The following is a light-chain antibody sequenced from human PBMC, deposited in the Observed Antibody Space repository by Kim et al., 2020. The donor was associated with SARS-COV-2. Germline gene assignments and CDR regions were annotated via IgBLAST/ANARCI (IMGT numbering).Light chain of an antibody. J-gene: IGLJ2*01. CDR1: RSNIGNNY. V-gene: IGLV1-51*01. CDR3: ATWDGSLSAVV. CDR2: DNN. Sequence: GQKVTISCSGSRSNIGNNYVSWYQLFPRMAPKLLIYDNNKRPSGIPDRLSGSKSGTSATLGITGLQTGDEANYYCATWDGSLSAVVFGGGTQLTVL.